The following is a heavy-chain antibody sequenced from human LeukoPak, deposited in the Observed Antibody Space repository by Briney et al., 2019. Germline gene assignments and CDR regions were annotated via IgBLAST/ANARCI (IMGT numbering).Heavy chain of an antibody. J-gene: IGHJ3*02. V-gene: IGHV1-69*05. D-gene: IGHD5-24*01. Sequence: SVKVSCKACGGTFSSYAISGVRQAPGQGREGMGGIIPIFCTANYAQKFQGRVTITTDVSTSTAYMELSSLRSEDTAVYYCARPGGRRWLQLNAFDIWGQGTMVTVSS. CDR3: ARPGGRRWLQLNAFDI. CDR1: GGTFSSYA. CDR2: IIPIFCTA.